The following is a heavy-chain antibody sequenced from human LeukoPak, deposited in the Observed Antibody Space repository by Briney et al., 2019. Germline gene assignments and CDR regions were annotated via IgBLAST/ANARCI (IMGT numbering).Heavy chain of an antibody. D-gene: IGHD1-26*01. CDR2: MNPNSGNT. CDR1: GYTFTSYD. J-gene: IGHJ4*02. V-gene: IGHV1-8*03. CDR3: ARSGRGTYYYFDY. Sequence: ASVKVSCKASGYTFTSYDINWVRQATGQGPEWMGWMNPNSGNTGYVQKFQGRVTITRNTSISTAYMELSSLRSDDTAVYYCARSGRGTYYYFDYWGQGTLVTVSS.